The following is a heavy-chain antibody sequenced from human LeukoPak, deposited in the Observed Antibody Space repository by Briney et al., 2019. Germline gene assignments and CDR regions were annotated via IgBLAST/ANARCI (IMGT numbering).Heavy chain of an antibody. CDR3: ARVGCGGDCSWFDP. V-gene: IGHV4-30-2*01. CDR2: IYHSGST. J-gene: IGHJ5*02. CDR1: GGSTSSGGYS. Sequence: SETLSLTCAVSGGSTSSGGYSWSWIRQPPGKGLEWIGYIYHSGSTYYNPSLKGRVTISVDRSKNQFSLKLSSVTAADTAVYYCARVGCGGDCSWFDPWGQGTLVTVSS. D-gene: IGHD2-21*02.